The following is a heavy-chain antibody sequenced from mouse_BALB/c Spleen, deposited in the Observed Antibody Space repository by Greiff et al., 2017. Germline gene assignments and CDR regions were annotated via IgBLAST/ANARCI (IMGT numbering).Heavy chain of an antibody. CDR3: TRGPTVGAMDY. CDR2: IYPSDSYT. J-gene: IGHJ4*01. V-gene: IGHV1-69*02. Sequence: QVQLQQPGAELVRPGASVKLSCKASGYTFTSYWINWVKQRPGQGLEWIGNIYPSDSYTNYNQKFKDKATLTVDKSSSTAYMQLSSPTSEDSAVYYCTRGPTVGAMDYWGQGTSVTVSS. CDR1: GYTFTSYW. D-gene: IGHD1-1*01.